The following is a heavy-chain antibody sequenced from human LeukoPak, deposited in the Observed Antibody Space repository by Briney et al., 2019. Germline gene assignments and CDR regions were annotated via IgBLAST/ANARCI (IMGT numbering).Heavy chain of an antibody. Sequence: GGSLRLSCAASGFTFSSYWMSWVRQAPGKGLEWVANIKQDGSEKKYVDSVKGRFTISRDNAKNSLYPQMNSLRAEDTAVYYCARGTSTYYDFWSGYYYADYWGQGTLVTVSS. CDR3: ARGTSTYYDFWSGYYYADY. CDR2: IKQDGSEK. V-gene: IGHV3-7*01. D-gene: IGHD3-3*01. CDR1: GFTFSSYW. J-gene: IGHJ4*02.